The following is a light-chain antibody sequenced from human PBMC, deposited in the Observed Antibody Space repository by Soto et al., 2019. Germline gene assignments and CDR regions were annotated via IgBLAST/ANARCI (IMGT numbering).Light chain of an antibody. CDR1: QSVNSY. CDR3: QQRSSWPRT. V-gene: IGKV3-11*01. CDR2: DAS. J-gene: IGKJ1*01. Sequence: EIVLTQSPATLSLSPGERATLSCRASQSVNSYLAWYQQKPGQAPRLLMYDASNRATGIPARFSGSGSGTDFTLTISSLGPEDFAVYYCQQRSSWPRTFGQGTKVEIK.